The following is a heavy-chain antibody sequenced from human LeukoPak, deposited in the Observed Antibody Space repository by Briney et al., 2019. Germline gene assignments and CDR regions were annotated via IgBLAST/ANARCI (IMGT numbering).Heavy chain of an antibody. CDR2: IYYSGST. V-gene: IGHV4-39*07. CDR3: ARSPRVIAAAGDYYYYYMDV. Sequence: DPSETLSLTCTVSGGSISSSSYYWGWIRQPPGKGLEGIGSIYYSGSTYYNPSLKSRVTISVDTSKNQFSLKLSSVTAADTAVYYCARSPRVIAAAGDYYYYYMDVWGKGTTVTVSS. J-gene: IGHJ6*03. D-gene: IGHD6-13*01. CDR1: GGSISSSSYY.